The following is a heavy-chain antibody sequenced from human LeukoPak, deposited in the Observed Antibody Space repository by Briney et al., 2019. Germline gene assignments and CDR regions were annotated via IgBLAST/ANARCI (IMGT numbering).Heavy chain of an antibody. CDR2: IMQDGSEK. D-gene: IGHD2-15*01. V-gene: IGHV3-7*01. CDR3: ARVCSGGSCRDY. Sequence: PGGSLRLSCAASGFTFSNAWMSWVRQTPGKGLEWVANIMQDGSEKYYVDSVKGRLTISRDNAKNSLYLQMNSLRAEDTAMYYCARVCSGGSCRDYWGQGTLVTVSS. CDR1: GFTFSNAW. J-gene: IGHJ4*02.